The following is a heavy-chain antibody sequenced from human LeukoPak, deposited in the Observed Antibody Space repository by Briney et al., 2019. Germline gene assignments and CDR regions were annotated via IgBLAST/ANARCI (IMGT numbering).Heavy chain of an antibody. CDR3: ARSLRGVKGYYYYGMDV. CDR2: IYSGGST. Sequence: GGSLRLSCAASGFTVSSSFMSWVRQAPGKGLEWVSVIYSGGSTYYADSVKGRFTISRDNSKNTLYLQMNSLRAEDTAVYYCARSLRGVKGYYYYGMDVWGQGTTVTVSS. V-gene: IGHV3-53*01. CDR1: GFTVSSSF. D-gene: IGHD3-10*01. J-gene: IGHJ6*02.